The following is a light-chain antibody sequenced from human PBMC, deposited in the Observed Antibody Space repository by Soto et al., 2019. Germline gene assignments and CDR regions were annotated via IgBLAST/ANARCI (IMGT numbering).Light chain of an antibody. CDR1: QSITSTY. Sequence: EIVLTQSPDTLSLSPGERATLSCRASQSITSTYLAWYQQKPGQAPRLVMYGTSSRAAGIPDRFSGSGSGTVSTLTISRLEPEDFAEYYCQEYGTSRTLGHGTKVEIK. J-gene: IGKJ1*01. CDR2: GTS. CDR3: QEYGTSRT. V-gene: IGKV3-20*01.